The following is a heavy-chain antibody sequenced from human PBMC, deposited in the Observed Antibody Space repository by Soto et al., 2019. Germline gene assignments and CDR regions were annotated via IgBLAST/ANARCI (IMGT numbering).Heavy chain of an antibody. CDR3: ARGLYGSGSYYQPYFDY. J-gene: IGHJ4*02. D-gene: IGHD3-10*01. CDR2: TYYRSKWYN. Sequence: KQSQTLSLTCAISGDSVSSNSAAWNWIRQSPSRGLEWLGRTYYRSKWYNDYAVSVKSRITINPDTSKNQFSLQLNSVTPEDTAVYYCARGLYGSGSYYQPYFDYWGQGTLVTVSS. CDR1: GDSVSSNSAA. V-gene: IGHV6-1*01.